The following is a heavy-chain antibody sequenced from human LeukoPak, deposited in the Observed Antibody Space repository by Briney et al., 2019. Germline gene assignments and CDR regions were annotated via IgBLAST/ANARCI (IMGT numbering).Heavy chain of an antibody. CDR2: MYYSGST. V-gene: IGHV4-39*07. Sequence: SETLSLTCTVSGGSISSSSYYWGWIRQPPGKGLGWIGSMYYSGSTYYNPSLKSRVTISVDTSKNQFSLKVSSVTAADTAVYFCARHRGFLYGPFDYWGQGTLVTVSS. J-gene: IGHJ4*02. D-gene: IGHD3-10*01. CDR3: ARHRGFLYGPFDY. CDR1: GGSISSSSYY.